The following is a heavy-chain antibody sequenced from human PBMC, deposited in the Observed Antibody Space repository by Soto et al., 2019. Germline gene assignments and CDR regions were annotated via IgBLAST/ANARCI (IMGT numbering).Heavy chain of an antibody. V-gene: IGHV4-31*03. CDR2: IYYSGST. Sequence: SETLSLTCTVSGGSISSGGYYWSWIRQHPGKGLEWIGYIYYSGSTYYNPSLKSRVTISVDTSKNQFSLKLSSVTAADTAVYYCARDLPLTPNDSTRVWGQGTLVTVSS. J-gene: IGHJ4*02. CDR3: ARDLPLTPNDSTRV. D-gene: IGHD3-22*01. CDR1: GGSISSGGYY.